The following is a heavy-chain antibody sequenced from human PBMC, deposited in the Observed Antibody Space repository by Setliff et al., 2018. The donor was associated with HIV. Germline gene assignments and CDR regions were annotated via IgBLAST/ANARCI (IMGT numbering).Heavy chain of an antibody. CDR1: GYSFTSYW. Sequence: PGESLKISCKASGYSFTSYWIGWVRQMPGKGLEWMGIIYPGDSDSRYSPPFQGQVTISVDKSISTAYLQWDRLEASDTAMYYCVRSGGFGELYGYWGQGTLVTVSS. J-gene: IGHJ4*02. V-gene: IGHV5-51*01. CDR2: IYPGDSDS. D-gene: IGHD3-10*01. CDR3: VRSGGFGELYGY.